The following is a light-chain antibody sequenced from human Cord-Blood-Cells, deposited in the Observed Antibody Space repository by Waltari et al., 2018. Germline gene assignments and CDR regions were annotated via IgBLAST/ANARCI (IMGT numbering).Light chain of an antibody. CDR3: SSYTSSSTVV. Sequence: QSALTQPASASGSPGQSITIPCTGTSSDVGGYNYVSWYQQHPGKAPKLMIYDVSKRPSGVSNRFSGSKSGNTASLTISGLQAEDEADYYCSSYTSSSTVVFGGGTKLTVL. V-gene: IGLV2-14*01. CDR2: DVS. J-gene: IGLJ2*01. CDR1: SSDVGGYNY.